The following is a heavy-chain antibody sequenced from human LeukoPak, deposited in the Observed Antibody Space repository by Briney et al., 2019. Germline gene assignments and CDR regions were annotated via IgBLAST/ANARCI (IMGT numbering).Heavy chain of an antibody. CDR1: GFTFSSYA. V-gene: IGHV3-23*01. CDR3: AKEGIAAVYFDY. D-gene: IGHD6-13*01. Sequence: PGGSLRLSCAASGFTFSSYAMSWVRQAPGKGLEWVSAISGSGGSTYYADSVKGRFAISRDNSKNTPYLQMNSLRAEDTAVYYCAKEGIAAVYFDYWGQGTLVTVSS. J-gene: IGHJ4*02. CDR2: ISGSGGST.